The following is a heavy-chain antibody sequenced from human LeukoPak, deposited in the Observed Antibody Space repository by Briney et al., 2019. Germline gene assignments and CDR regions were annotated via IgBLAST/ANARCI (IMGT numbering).Heavy chain of an antibody. D-gene: IGHD6-13*01. CDR1: GIPFSTYW. CDR3: AILPGYSSGWYEVNY. V-gene: IGHV3-7*03. Sequence: GGSLRLSCAASGIPFSTYWMTWVRQAPGKGLEWVANIAQDGRQKYYVDSVKGRFTISRDNSRNTLYLQMNSPRAEDTAVYYCAILPGYSSGWYEVNYWGQGTLVTVSS. CDR2: IAQDGRQK. J-gene: IGHJ4*02.